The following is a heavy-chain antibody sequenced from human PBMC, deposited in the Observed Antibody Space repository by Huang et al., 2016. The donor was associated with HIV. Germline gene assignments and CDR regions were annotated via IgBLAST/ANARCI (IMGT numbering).Heavy chain of an antibody. D-gene: IGHD3-16*01. CDR1: GGSFSDQI. CDR2: IIPLFRAP. CDR3: AMSLRYQYDSRSYWGRYFDY. Sequence: QVQLEQSGPAVRKPGSSVKVSCPASGGSFSDQIISWVRQAPGQRFEWMGGIIPLFRAPAYAQEFKGRVTMTADESTATIYMELNSLTSEDTAVYYCAMSLRYQYDSRSYWGRYFDYWGQGTLVTVSS. J-gene: IGHJ4*02. V-gene: IGHV1-69*01.